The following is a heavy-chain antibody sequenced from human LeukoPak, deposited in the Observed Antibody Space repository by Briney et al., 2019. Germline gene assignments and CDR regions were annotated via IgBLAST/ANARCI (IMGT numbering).Heavy chain of an antibody. J-gene: IGHJ4*02. Sequence: PSETLSLTCTVSGYSLISTFYGCWIRQSPGKGLEWFGIIYHSGSTYSSPSLRSRVTISVDTSKNQFSLKLQSVTAADTALYYCARVSDDEYGGNSGAMYFESWGQGTLVTVSS. CDR3: ARVSDDEYGGNSGAMYFES. CDR2: IYHSGST. D-gene: IGHD4-23*01. V-gene: IGHV4-38-2*02. CDR1: GYSLISTFY.